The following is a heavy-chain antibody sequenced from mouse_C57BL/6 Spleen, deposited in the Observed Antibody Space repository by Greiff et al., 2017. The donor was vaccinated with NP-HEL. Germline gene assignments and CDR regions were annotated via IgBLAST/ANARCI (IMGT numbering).Heavy chain of an antibody. J-gene: IGHJ1*03. CDR1: GYSFTGYY. V-gene: IGHV1-31*01. CDR2: IYPYNGVS. Sequence: EVQLQQSGPELVKPGASVKISCKASGYSFTGYYMHWVKQSHGNILDWIGYIYPYNGVSSYNQKFKGKATLTVDKSSSTAYMELRSLTAEDSAVDYCARNGYGSSYWYFDVWGTGTTVTVSS. D-gene: IGHD1-1*01. CDR3: ARNGYGSSYWYFDV.